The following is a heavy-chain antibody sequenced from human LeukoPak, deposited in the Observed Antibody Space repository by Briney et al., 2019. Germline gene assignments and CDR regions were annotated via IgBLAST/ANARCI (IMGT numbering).Heavy chain of an antibody. V-gene: IGHV3-23*01. D-gene: IGHD6-13*01. J-gene: IGHJ6*01. CDR2: ISGSGGST. Sequence: PGGSLRLSCAASGFTFSSYAMSWVRQAPGKGLEWVSAISGSGGSTYYADSVKGRFTISRDNAKNTLYLQMNSLRVEDTAVYYCARGLSLAAAANNFYYGMDVWGQGTTVTVSS. CDR3: ARGLSLAAAANNFYYGMDV. CDR1: GFTFSSYA.